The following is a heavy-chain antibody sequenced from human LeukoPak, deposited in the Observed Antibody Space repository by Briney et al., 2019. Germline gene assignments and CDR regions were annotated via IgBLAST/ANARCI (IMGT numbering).Heavy chain of an antibody. J-gene: IGHJ6*03. CDR2: IYYTGST. D-gene: IGHD3-9*01. V-gene: IGHV4-59*12. CDR1: GASISTYY. CDR3: ARDAITIRTHYYYYYMDV. Sequence: SETLSLTCTVSGASISTYYWSWIRQPPGKGLEWIGYIYYTGSTDYNSSLKSRVTISLDKSKNQFSLKLSSVTAADTAVYYCARDAITIRTHYYYYYMDVWGKGTTVTVSS.